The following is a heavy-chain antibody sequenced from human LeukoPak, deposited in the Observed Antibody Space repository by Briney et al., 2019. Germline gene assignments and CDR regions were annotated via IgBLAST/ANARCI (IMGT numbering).Heavy chain of an antibody. D-gene: IGHD1-26*01. CDR3: ASSGSSIQFDP. CDR2: INPNSGGT. V-gene: IGHV1-2*02. CDR1: GYTFTDYY. Sequence: GASVKVSCKASGYTFTDYYFHWVRQAPGQGLEWMGWINPNSGGTVYAQNFQGRVTMTRDTSISIVYMELRSLRSDDTAVYYCASSGSSIQFDPWGQGTLVTVSS. J-gene: IGHJ5*02.